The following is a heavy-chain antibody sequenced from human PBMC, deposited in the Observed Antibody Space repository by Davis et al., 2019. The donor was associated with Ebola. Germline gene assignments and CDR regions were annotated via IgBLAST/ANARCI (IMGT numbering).Heavy chain of an antibody. CDR1: GNSFTSHW. D-gene: IGHD1-20*01. Sequence: GGSLRLSCKDSGNSFTSHWIGWVRQMPGKGLEWMGIIYTGDSDTRYSPSFRGQVTISADKSIKTAVLQWSSLKASDTAMYYCATLRRTITGMDDGFDIWGQGTMVTVSS. CDR2: IYTGDSDT. CDR3: ATLRRTITGMDDGFDI. V-gene: IGHV5-51*01. J-gene: IGHJ3*02.